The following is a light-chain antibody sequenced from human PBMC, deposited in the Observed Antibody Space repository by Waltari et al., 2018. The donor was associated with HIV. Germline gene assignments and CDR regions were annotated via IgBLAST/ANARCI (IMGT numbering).Light chain of an antibody. CDR3: QSADITGTLGV. V-gene: IGLV3-25*03. J-gene: IGLJ2*01. CDR1: ALPKNF. Sequence: SYELAQPPSVSVSPGQTARLTCSGAALPKNFVYWYQQKPGQATIVVIYKDSERPSGIPERFSGFISGTTATLTISAVQAEDEADYYCQSADITGTLGVFGGGTRLTV. CDR2: KDS.